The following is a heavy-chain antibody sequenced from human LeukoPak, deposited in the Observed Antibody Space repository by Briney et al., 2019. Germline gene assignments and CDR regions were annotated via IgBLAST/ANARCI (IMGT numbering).Heavy chain of an antibody. V-gene: IGHV4-59*01. CDR2: IYNSGGI. Sequence: PSETLSPTCTVSGGSISSNYWSWIRQPPGKGLEWIGYIYNSGGINYNPSLKSRVAISVDTSKNQFSLKLNSVTAADTAVYYCARTSGYTYFDYWGQGTLVTVSS. D-gene: IGHD5-12*01. J-gene: IGHJ4*02. CDR3: ARTSGYTYFDY. CDR1: GGSISSNY.